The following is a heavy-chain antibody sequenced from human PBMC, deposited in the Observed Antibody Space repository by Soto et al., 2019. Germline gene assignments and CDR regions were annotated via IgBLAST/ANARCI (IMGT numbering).Heavy chain of an antibody. CDR3: AANLRLAPYQIVAEAGY. J-gene: IGHJ4*02. Sequence: SETLSLTCTVSGGSISSYYWSWIRQPPGKGLEWIGYIYYSGSTNYNPSLKSRVTISVDTSKNQFSLKLSSVTAADTAVYYCAANLRLAPYQIVAEAGYWGQGTLVTVSS. CDR1: GGSISSYY. CDR2: IYYSGST. D-gene: IGHD5-12*01. V-gene: IGHV4-59*08.